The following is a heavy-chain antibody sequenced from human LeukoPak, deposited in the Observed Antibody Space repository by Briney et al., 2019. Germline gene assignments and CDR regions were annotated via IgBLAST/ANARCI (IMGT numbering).Heavy chain of an antibody. J-gene: IGHJ4*02. CDR1: GGSISSYY. Sequence: SETLSLTCTVSGGSISSYYWSWIRQPPGKGLEWIGYIYCSGTTNYNPSLKSRVTISVDTSKNQFSLKLSSVTAADTAVYYCARGSSSSWYSGLSYWGQGTLVTVSS. CDR2: IYCSGTT. CDR3: ARGSSSSWYSGLSY. V-gene: IGHV4-59*12. D-gene: IGHD6-13*01.